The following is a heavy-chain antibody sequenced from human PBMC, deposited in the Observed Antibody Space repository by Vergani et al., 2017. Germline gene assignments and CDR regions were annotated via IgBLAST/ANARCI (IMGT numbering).Heavy chain of an antibody. CDR2: IKRDGTET. CDR3: ARISGGSAPYLHY. Sequence: EVHLEEPGGGLVQPGGSLRSSCAASGFTFGDYYMAWIRLAPGKGLDWVASIKRDGTETFYVDSVKGRFTISRDNAKTTLYLQMNSLRDEDRCVYYCARISGGSAPYLHYWGQGTLVTVAS. J-gene: IGHJ1*01. V-gene: IGHV3-7*01. CDR1: GFTFGDYY. D-gene: IGHD2-15*01.